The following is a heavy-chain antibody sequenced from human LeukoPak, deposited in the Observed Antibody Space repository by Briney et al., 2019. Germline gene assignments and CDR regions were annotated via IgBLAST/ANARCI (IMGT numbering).Heavy chain of an antibody. CDR2: IKSKTDGGTT. D-gene: IGHD6-19*01. V-gene: IGHV3-15*01. CDR1: GFTFNDAW. CDR3: TTTLAVAGTSMGY. J-gene: IGHJ4*02. Sequence: KHGESLKISCAASGFTFNDAWMTWVRQAPGKGLEWVGRIKSKTDGGTTDYAAPVKGRFTISRDDSKTTLYLQMNSLKTEDTAVYYCTTTLAVAGTSMGYWGQGTLVTVSS.